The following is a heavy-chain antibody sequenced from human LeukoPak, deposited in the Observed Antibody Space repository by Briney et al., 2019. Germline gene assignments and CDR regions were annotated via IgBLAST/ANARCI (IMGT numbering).Heavy chain of an antibody. CDR3: ARTITIFGVVIILGWFDP. D-gene: IGHD3-3*01. J-gene: IGHJ5*02. Sequence: ASVKVSCKASGYTFTSYSISWVRQAPGQGLEWMGWINANNGNTNYEEKFQDRVTMTTDTSTSTAYMELRSLRYDDTAVYYCARTITIFGVVIILGWFDPWGQGTLVTVSS. V-gene: IGHV1-18*01. CDR2: INANNGNT. CDR1: GYTFTSYS.